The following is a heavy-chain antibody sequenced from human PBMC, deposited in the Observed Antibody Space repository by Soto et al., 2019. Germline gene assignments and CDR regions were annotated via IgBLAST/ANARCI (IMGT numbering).Heavy chain of an antibody. V-gene: IGHV3-48*03. CDR2: ISSSGSTI. J-gene: IGHJ6*02. Sequence: PGGSLRLSCAASGFTFSSYEMNWVRQAPGKGLEWVSYISSSGSTIYYADSVKGRFTISRDKAKNSLYLQMNSLGAEDTAVYYCAREGDRANYRYHYGMEVWGQGTTVTVSS. CDR1: GFTFSSYE. CDR3: AREGDRANYRYHYGMEV. D-gene: IGHD4-4*01.